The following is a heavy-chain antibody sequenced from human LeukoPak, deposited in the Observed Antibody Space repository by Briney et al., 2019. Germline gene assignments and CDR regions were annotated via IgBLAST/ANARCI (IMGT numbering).Heavy chain of an antibody. V-gene: IGHV1-18*01. D-gene: IGHD3-22*01. Sequence: ASVKVSCKTSGYTFTNYGISWVRQAPGQGLEWMGWISAYNGNTNYAQKLQGRVTMTTDTSTSTAYMELRSLRSDDTAVYYCARSRYYDSSGPYYFDYWGQGTLVTVSS. CDR1: GYTFTNYG. CDR2: ISAYNGNT. CDR3: ARSRYYDSSGPYYFDY. J-gene: IGHJ4*02.